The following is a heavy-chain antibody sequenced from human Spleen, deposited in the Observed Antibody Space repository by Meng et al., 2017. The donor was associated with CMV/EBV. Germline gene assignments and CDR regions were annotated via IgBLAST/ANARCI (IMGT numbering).Heavy chain of an antibody. CDR1: GGSISSSSYY. D-gene: IGHD4-17*01. CDR2: IYYSGST. V-gene: IGHV4-61*05. CDR3: ARGLGDYDDY. J-gene: IGHJ4*02. Sequence: SETLSLTCTVSGGSISSSSYYWGWIRQPPGKGLEWIGYIYYSGSTNYNPSLKSRVTISVDTSKNQFSPKLSSVTAADTAVYYCARGLGDYDDYWGQGTLVTVSS.